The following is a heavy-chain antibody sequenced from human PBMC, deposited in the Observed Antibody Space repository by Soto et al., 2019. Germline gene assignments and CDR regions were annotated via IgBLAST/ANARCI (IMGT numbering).Heavy chain of an antibody. J-gene: IGHJ4*02. Sequence: QVQLLQSGAELKKPGASVKVSCKASGYTFSNYDINWVRQATGQGPEWIGWVNPNNGDTGYAQKFQGRVTLTTDISTTTAYMELTSLRSEDTAIYYCAKVSRKGSAIDFDYWGQGTLITVSS. CDR2: VNPNNGDT. D-gene: IGHD3-10*01. V-gene: IGHV1-8*01. CDR3: AKVSRKGSAIDFDY. CDR1: GYTFSNYD.